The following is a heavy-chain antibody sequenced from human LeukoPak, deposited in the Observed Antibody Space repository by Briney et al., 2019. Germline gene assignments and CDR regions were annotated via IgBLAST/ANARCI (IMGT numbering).Heavy chain of an antibody. V-gene: IGHV3-23*01. D-gene: IGHD1-14*01. CDR1: GFAFSTDA. CDR3: AKASTVLKPIDY. J-gene: IGHJ4*02. CDR2: ISPSGGRT. Sequence: PGESLRLSCVDSGFAFSTDAMHWVRQAPGKGLEWVSGISPSGGRTYYAGSVKGRFTISRDNSKNTLYLQMNSLRADDTAVYFCAKASTVLKPIDYWGQGSLVTVSS.